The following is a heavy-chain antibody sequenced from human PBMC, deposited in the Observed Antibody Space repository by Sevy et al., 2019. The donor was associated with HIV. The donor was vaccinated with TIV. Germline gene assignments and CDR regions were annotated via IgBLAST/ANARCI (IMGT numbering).Heavy chain of an antibody. V-gene: IGHV3-7*01. CDR3: XXXXVPEYYDSSGYYYVAGYYYYGMDV. CDR2: IKQDGSEK. CDR1: GFTFSSYW. J-gene: IGHJ6*02. Sequence: GGSLRLSCAASGFTFSSYWMSWVRQAPGKGLEWVANIKQDGSEKYYVDSVKGRFTISRDNAKNSLYLQMNSLRAEDXXXXXXXXXXVPEYYDSSGYYYVAGYYYYGMDVWGQGTTVTVSS. D-gene: IGHD3-22*01.